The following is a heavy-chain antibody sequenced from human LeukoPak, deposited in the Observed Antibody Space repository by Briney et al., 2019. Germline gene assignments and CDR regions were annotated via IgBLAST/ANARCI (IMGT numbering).Heavy chain of an antibody. V-gene: IGHV3-21*01. J-gene: IGHJ4*02. CDR1: GFTFSSYS. CDR3: ARDDYGGNDYFDY. CDR2: ISGSSDYI. Sequence: PGGSLRLSCAASGFTFSSYSINWVRQAPGKGLEWVSSISGSSDYIYYADSVKGRFTISRDNAKNSLYLQMNSVRAEDTAVYYCARDDYGGNDYFDYWGQGTLVTVSS. D-gene: IGHD4-23*01.